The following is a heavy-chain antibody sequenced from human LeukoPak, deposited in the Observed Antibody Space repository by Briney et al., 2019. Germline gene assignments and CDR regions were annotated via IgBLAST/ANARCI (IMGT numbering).Heavy chain of an antibody. V-gene: IGHV1-69*05. CDR3: AKDAFSLGTDWFDP. CDR2: IIPIFGTA. CDR1: GGTFSSYA. J-gene: IGHJ5*02. D-gene: IGHD1-7*01. Sequence: GSSVKVSCKASGGTFSSYAISWVRQAPGQGLEWMGGIIPIFGTANYAQKFQGRVTITTDESTSTAYMELSSLRAEDTAVYYCAKDAFSLGTDWFDPWGQGTLVTVPS.